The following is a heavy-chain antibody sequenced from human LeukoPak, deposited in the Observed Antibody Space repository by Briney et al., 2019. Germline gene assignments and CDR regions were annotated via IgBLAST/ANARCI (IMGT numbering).Heavy chain of an antibody. J-gene: IGHJ4*02. CDR2: IYYSGST. CDR1: GGSVSSGDYY. V-gene: IGHV4-30-4*01. D-gene: IGHD3-9*01. Sequence: SETLSLTCTVSGGSVSSGDYYWSWIRQPPGKGLEWIGYIYYSGSTYYNPFLKSRVTISVDTSKNQFSLKLSSVTAADTAVYYCARGQELTGLGYWGQGTLVTVS. CDR3: ARGQELTGLGY.